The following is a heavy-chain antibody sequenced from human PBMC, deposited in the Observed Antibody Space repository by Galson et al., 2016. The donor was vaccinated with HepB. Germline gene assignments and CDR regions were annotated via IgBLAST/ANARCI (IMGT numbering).Heavy chain of an antibody. CDR1: GFTFSSHV. Sequence: SLRLSCAASGFTFSSHVMSWVRQAPGKGLEWVSAMSGSADRTSYAVSVEGRFTISRDNSRNILYLEMHSLRAEDTALYYCAKNDFWSGYPPYFYYGMDVWGQGTPVTVSS. J-gene: IGHJ6*02. V-gene: IGHV3-23*01. D-gene: IGHD3-3*01. CDR3: AKNDFWSGYPPYFYYGMDV. CDR2: MSGSADRT.